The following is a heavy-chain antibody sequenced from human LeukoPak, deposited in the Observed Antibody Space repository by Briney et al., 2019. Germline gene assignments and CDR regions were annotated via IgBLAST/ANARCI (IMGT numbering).Heavy chain of an antibody. V-gene: IGHV4-31*03. Sequence: SETLSLTCTVSGGSISSGGYYWSWIRQHPGRGLEWIGYIYYSRSTYYNPSLKSRVTISVDTSKNQFSLKLSSVTAADTAVYYCARGITLRFLEWLSAQYYFDYWGQGTLVTDSS. J-gene: IGHJ4*02. CDR3: ARGITLRFLEWLSAQYYFDY. CDR2: IYYSRST. CDR1: GGSISSGGYY. D-gene: IGHD3-3*01.